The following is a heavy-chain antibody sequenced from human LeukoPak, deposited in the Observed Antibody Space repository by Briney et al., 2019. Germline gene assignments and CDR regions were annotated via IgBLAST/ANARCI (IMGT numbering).Heavy chain of an antibody. J-gene: IGHJ6*02. Sequence: PGGSLRLSCAGSGFTVSSNYMSWVRQAPGKGLEWVSVIYSGGSTYYADSVKGRFTISRHNSKNTLYLQMNSLRAEDTAVYYCARGDSTNNPGYYYYYYGMDVWGQGTTVTVSS. D-gene: IGHD1-14*01. CDR2: IYSGGST. V-gene: IGHV3-53*04. CDR1: GFTVSSNY. CDR3: ARGDSTNNPGYYYYYYGMDV.